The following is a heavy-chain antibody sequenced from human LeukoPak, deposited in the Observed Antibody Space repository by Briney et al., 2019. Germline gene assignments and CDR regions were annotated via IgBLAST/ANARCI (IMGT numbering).Heavy chain of an antibody. CDR1: GYSFTSYW. J-gene: IGHJ6*02. Sequence: GESLQISCKGSGYSFTSYWISWVRPMPGKGLEWMGRIDPSDSYTRYSPSFQGHVTISADKSISTAYLQWSSLKASDTAMYYCARQGDTTAAAGTFYYYGMDVWGQGTTVTVSS. CDR2: IDPSDSYT. V-gene: IGHV5-10-1*01. CDR3: ARQGDTTAAAGTFYYYGMDV. D-gene: IGHD6-13*01.